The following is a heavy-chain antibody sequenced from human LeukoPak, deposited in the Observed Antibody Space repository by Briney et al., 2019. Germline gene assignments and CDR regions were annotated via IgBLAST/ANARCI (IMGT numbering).Heavy chain of an antibody. CDR3: ARDHSSGWYSDYFDY. V-gene: IGHV3-23*01. CDR1: GFTFSDYA. CDR2: IGGSSDFA. J-gene: IGHJ4*02. Sequence: GGSLRLSCAASGFTFSDYAMSWVRQAPGKGLEWVSAIGGSSDFAYYAEYVKGRFTISRDNSRETLYLQMNSLRAEDTAVYYCARDHSSGWYSDYFDYWGQGTLVTVSS. D-gene: IGHD6-19*01.